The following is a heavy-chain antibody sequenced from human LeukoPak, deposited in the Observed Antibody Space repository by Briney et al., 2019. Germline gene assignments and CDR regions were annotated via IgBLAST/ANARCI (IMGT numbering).Heavy chain of an antibody. Sequence: ASVKVSCKASGYTFTGYYMHWVRQAPGQGLEWMGGIIPIFGTANYAQKFQGRVTITADESTSTAYMELTSLRSEDTAVYYCARDCSGGSCYWADWFDPWGQGTLVTVSS. CDR3: ARDCSGGSCYWADWFDP. D-gene: IGHD2-15*01. CDR2: IIPIFGTA. J-gene: IGHJ5*02. V-gene: IGHV1-69*13. CDR1: GYTFTGYY.